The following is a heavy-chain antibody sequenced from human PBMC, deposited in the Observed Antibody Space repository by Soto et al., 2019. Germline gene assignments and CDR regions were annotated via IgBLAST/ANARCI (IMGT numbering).Heavy chain of an antibody. D-gene: IGHD6-13*01. CDR1: GGSISSGGYS. CDR2: IYHSGTT. Sequence: QLQLQESGSGLVKPSQTLSLTCAVSGGSISSGGYSWSWIRQPPGKGLEWIGYIYHSGTTYYNPSRKSGVTASAXRSKNQFSLKLSSVTAADTAVYYCAIYSSSWYFDLWGRGTLVTVSS. V-gene: IGHV4-30-2*01. J-gene: IGHJ2*01. CDR3: AIYSSSWYFDL.